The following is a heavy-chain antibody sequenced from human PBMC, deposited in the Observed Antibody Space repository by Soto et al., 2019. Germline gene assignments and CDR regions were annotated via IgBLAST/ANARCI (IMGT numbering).Heavy chain of an antibody. CDR2: ISYDGSNK. CDR1: GFTFSSYA. CDR3: ARDRIAGYYYYYGMDV. Sequence: GGSLRLSCAASGFTFSSYAMHWVRQAPCKGLEWVAVISYDGSNKYYADSVKGRFTISRDNSKNTLYLQMNSLRAEGTAVYYCARDRIAGYYYYYGMDVWGQGTTVTVSS. J-gene: IGHJ6*01. V-gene: IGHV3-30-3*01. D-gene: IGHD6-13*01.